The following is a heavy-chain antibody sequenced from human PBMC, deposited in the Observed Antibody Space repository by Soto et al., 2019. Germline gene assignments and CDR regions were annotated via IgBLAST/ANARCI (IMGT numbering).Heavy chain of an antibody. Sequence: SETLSLTCAVYGGSFSGYYWSWIRQPPGKGLEWIGEINHSGSTNYNPSLKSRVTISVDTSKNQFSLKLSSVTAADTAVYYCARGVGDCSGGSCYHLANYYGMDVWGQATTVTVSS. CDR3: ARGVGDCSGGSCYHLANYYGMDV. CDR1: GGSFSGYY. CDR2: INHSGST. D-gene: IGHD2-15*01. V-gene: IGHV4-34*01. J-gene: IGHJ6*02.